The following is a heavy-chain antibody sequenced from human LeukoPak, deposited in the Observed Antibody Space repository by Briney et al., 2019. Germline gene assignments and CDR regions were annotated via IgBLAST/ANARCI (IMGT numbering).Heavy chain of an antibody. CDR1: GGSVSSGIYY. D-gene: IGHD6-19*01. CDR3: ARATPGFSSGWFNNWFDP. CDR2: IYYSGST. Sequence: SETLSLTCTVSGGSVSSGIYYWSWIRQPPGKGLEWIGYIYYSGSTNYNPPLKSRVTISVDTSKNQFSLRLSSVTAADTAVYYCARATPGFSSGWFNNWFDPWGQGTLVTVSS. J-gene: IGHJ5*02. V-gene: IGHV4-61*01.